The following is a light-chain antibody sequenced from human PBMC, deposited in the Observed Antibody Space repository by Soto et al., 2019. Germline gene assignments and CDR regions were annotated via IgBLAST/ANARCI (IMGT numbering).Light chain of an antibody. CDR2: DAS. CDR3: QQRVDWLT. V-gene: IGKV3-11*01. CDR1: QGISNY. Sequence: TQSPSSLSASVGDRVTITCRASQGISNYLAWYQQKPGQAPRLLIYDASNRVTGIPARFSGSGSGTDFTLTISSVEPEDFAVYYCQQRVDWLTFGGGTKLEIK. J-gene: IGKJ4*01.